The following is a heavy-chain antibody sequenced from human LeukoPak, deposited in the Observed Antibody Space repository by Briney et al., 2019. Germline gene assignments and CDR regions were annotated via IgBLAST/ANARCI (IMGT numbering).Heavy chain of an antibody. CDR1: GFTFGNYA. Sequence: PGRSLRLSCAASGFTFGNYAIHWVRQAPGKGLEWVSFISHDGSDKYYADSVKGRSTISRDNSKNTLYLQMNSLRAEDTAVYYCARDGGGSGWYPYYFDNWGQGTLVTVSS. V-gene: IGHV3-30-3*01. CDR2: ISHDGSDK. CDR3: ARDGGGSGWYPYYFDN. J-gene: IGHJ4*02. D-gene: IGHD6-19*01.